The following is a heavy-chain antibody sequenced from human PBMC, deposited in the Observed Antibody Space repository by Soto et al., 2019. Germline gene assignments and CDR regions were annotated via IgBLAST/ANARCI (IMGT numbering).Heavy chain of an antibody. CDR3: ARGSASYGSGSYYTSGY. D-gene: IGHD3-10*01. CDR2: ISSSGNSR. J-gene: IGHJ4*02. CDR1: GFTFSDYY. V-gene: IGHV3-11*01. Sequence: GGSLRLSCAASGFTFSDYYMSWIRQAPGKGLNWVSYISSSGNSRLYADSVKGRFTISRDNAKNSLYLQMSSLRAEDTAVYYCARGSASYGSGSYYTSGYWGQGTLVTVSS.